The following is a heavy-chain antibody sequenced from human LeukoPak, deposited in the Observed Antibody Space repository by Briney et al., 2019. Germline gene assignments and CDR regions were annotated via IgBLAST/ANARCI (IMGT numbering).Heavy chain of an antibody. CDR2: ISSSSTYI. CDR1: GFTFSAYS. CDR3: ANTDSSGYRLVDY. V-gene: IGHV3-21*01. D-gene: IGHD3-22*01. Sequence: PGGSLRLSCATSGFTFSAYSMNWVRQAPGKGLEWVSSISSSSTYIYYTDSVKGRFTISRDNAKNSLFLQMNSLRAEDTAVYYCANTDSSGYRLVDYWGQGTLVTVSS. J-gene: IGHJ4*02.